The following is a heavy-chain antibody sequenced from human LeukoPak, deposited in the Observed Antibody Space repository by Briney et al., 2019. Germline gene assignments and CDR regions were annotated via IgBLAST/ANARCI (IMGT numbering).Heavy chain of an antibody. D-gene: IGHD5-18*01. V-gene: IGHV4-39*07. CDR3: AGGYVDTAMVTYGRPNPPFDY. J-gene: IGHJ4*02. Sequence: SETLSLTCTVSGGSISSSSYYWGWVRQPQGKGLEWIGSIYYSGSTHYNPSLKSRVTISVDTSKNQFSLKLSSVTAADTAVYYCAGGYVDTAMVTYGRPNPPFDYWGQGTLVTVSS. CDR2: IYYSGST. CDR1: GGSISSSSYY.